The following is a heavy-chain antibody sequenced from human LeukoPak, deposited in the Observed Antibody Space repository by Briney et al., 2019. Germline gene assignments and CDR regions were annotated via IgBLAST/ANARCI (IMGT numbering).Heavy chain of an antibody. J-gene: IGHJ4*02. CDR2: IYYSGST. V-gene: IGHV4-39*01. Sequence: KPSETLSLTCTVSGDSISSSDYYWGWIRQPPGKGLEWIGCIYYSGSTYYTPSLKSRVTISVDTSKTQFSLKLSSVPAADTAVYYCARHSTSWSPSPDYWGQGTLVIVSS. D-gene: IGHD2-2*01. CDR3: ARHSTSWSPSPDY. CDR1: GDSISSSDYY.